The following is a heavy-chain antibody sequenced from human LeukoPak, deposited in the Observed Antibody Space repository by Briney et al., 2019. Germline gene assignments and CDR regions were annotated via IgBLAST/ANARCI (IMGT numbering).Heavy chain of an antibody. D-gene: IGHD3-9*01. Sequence: SETLSLTCTVSGGSISSDAYYWGWIRQPPGKGLEWIGSIYYSGSTYYNPSLKSRVTISVDTSKNQFSLKLSSVTAADTAVYYCARDTSDYDILTGYYPNWGQGTLVTVSS. V-gene: IGHV4-39*07. CDR1: GGSISSDAYY. CDR2: IYYSGST. J-gene: IGHJ4*02. CDR3: ARDTSDYDILTGYYPN.